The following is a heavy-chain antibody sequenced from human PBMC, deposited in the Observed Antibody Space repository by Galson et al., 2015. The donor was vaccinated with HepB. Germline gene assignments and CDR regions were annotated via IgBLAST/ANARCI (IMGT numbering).Heavy chain of an antibody. D-gene: IGHD3-10*01. CDR2: IIPLFGTA. J-gene: IGHJ4*02. CDR1: GGTFSSYA. V-gene: IGHV1-69*13. CDR3: ARGYGSGSYYYHY. Sequence: SVKVSCKASGGTFSSYAISWVRHAPGQGLEWMGGIIPLFGTANYAQKFQGRVTITADESTSTAYMELSSLRSEDTAVYYCARGYGSGSYYYHYWGQGTLVTVSS.